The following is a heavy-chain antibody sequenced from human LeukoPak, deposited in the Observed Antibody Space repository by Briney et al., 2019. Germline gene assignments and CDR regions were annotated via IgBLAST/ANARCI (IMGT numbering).Heavy chain of an antibody. CDR1: GFTFRSYA. Sequence: GGSLRLSCAASGFTFRSYAMSWVRQTPVKGLEGVSVFSGSGGSTYYADSVKGRFTISRVNCKHTLYLHMHSLRAGDAAVLYCARSLWGGDLYGSGNFPYYCGHGTLVTVSS. CDR3: ARSLWGGDLYGSGNFPYY. D-gene: IGHD3-10*01. CDR2: FSGSGGST. J-gene: IGHJ4*01. V-gene: IGHV3-23*01.